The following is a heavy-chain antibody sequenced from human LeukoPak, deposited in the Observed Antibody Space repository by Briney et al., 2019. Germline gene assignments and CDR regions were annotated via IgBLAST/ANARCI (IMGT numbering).Heavy chain of an antibody. CDR3: ARDGDSSGWFYFDY. D-gene: IGHD6-19*01. Sequence: PGGSLRLSCAAFGFTFSSYSMNWVRQAPGKGLEWVSSISSSSSYIYYADSVKGRFTISRDNAKNSLYLQMNSLRAEDTAVYYCARDGDSSGWFYFDYWGQGTLVTVSS. V-gene: IGHV3-21*01. CDR2: ISSSSSYI. J-gene: IGHJ4*02. CDR1: GFTFSSYS.